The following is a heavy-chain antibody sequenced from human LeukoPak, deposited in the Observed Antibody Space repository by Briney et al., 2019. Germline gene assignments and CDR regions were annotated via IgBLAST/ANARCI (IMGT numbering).Heavy chain of an antibody. D-gene: IGHD2-15*01. V-gene: IGHV3-21*01. CDR1: GFTFSSYS. Sequence: GGSLRLSCVASGFTFSSYSMNWVRQAPGKGLEWVSSISSSSSYIYYADSVKGRFTISRDNAKNSLYLQMNSLRAEDKAVYYCARAVVAAHNWFDPWGQGTLVTVSS. J-gene: IGHJ5*02. CDR3: ARAVVAAHNWFDP. CDR2: ISSSSSYI.